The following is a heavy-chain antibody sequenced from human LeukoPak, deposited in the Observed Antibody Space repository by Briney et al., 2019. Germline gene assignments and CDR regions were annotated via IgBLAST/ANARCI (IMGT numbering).Heavy chain of an antibody. CDR1: GFTFINAW. V-gene: IGHV3-15*01. CDR3: ITDLVSPPAYGFDY. J-gene: IGHJ4*02. D-gene: IGHD3-10*01. CDR2: IKSKADGETT. Sequence: PGGSLRLSCAASGFTFINAWMSWVRQAPGTGLEWVGRIKSKADGETTDYAAPVKNRFTISRDDSKNALYLQMNSLKIEGTAVYYCITDLVSPPAYGFDYWGQGTLVTVSS.